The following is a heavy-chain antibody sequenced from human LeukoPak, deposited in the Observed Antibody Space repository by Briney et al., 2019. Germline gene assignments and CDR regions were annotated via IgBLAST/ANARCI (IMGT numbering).Heavy chain of an antibody. D-gene: IGHD1-26*01. CDR1: GYTFTSYG. CDR2: IIPIFGTA. Sequence: SVKVSCKASGYTFTSYGISWVRQAPGQGLEWMGGIIPIFGTANYAQKFQGRVTITTDESTSTAYMELSSLRSEDTAVYYCARTWELVGRWFDPWGQGTLVTVSS. CDR3: ARTWELVGRWFDP. V-gene: IGHV1-69*05. J-gene: IGHJ5*02.